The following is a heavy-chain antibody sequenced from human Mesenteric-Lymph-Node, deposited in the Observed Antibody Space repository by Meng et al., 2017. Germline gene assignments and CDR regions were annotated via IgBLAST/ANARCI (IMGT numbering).Heavy chain of an antibody. D-gene: IGHD6-13*01. J-gene: IGHJ4*02. CDR3: ARWGIADYPFGQYYFDY. V-gene: IGHV4-34*01. CDR1: GGSFSGYY. Sequence: EQREESGPGPGKTSEAPARTCAVYGGSFSGYYWSWIRQPPGKGLEWIGEINHSGSTNYNPSLKSRVTISVDTSKNQFSLKLSSVTAADTAVYYCARWGIADYPFGQYYFDYWGQGTLVTVSS. CDR2: INHSGST.